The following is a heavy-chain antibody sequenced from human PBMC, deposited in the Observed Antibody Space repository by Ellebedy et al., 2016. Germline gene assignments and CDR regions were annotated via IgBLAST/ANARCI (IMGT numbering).Heavy chain of an antibody. Sequence: GGSLRLSXAASAFTFDDYAMHWVRQAPGKGLEWVSGINWNSDSIGYADSVKGRFTISRDNAKNSLYLQMNSLRTEDTALYYCAKVTVAGGAYYFDYWGQGTLVTVSS. V-gene: IGHV3-9*01. J-gene: IGHJ4*02. CDR1: AFTFDDYA. CDR3: AKVTVAGGAYYFDY. CDR2: INWNSDSI. D-gene: IGHD6-19*01.